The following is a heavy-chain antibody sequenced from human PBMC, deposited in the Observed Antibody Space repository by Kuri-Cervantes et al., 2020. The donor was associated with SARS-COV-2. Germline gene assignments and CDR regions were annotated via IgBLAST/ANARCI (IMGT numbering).Heavy chain of an antibody. V-gene: IGHV5-51*01. J-gene: IGHJ2*01. CDR3: ARHQRAGVWAQDWYFDL. D-gene: IGHD6-25*01. CDR1: GYSFTSYW. Sequence: GGSLRLSCKGSGYSFTSYWIGWVRQMPGKGLEWMGIIYPGDSDTRYSPSFQGQVTISADKSISTAYLKWSSLKASDTAMYYCARHQRAGVWAQDWYFDLWGRGTLVTVSS. CDR2: IYPGDSDT.